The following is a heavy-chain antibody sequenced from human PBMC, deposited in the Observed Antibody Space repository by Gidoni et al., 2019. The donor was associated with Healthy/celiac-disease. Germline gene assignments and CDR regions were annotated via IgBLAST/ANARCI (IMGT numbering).Heavy chain of an antibody. J-gene: IGHJ4*02. CDR3: ATLLYSNLVFY. CDR1: GFSLSTSGVG. Sequence: QITLKESGPPLVKPTQTLTLTCTFSGFSLSTSGVGVGWIRQPPGKALEWLALIYWDDDKRYSPSLKSRLTITKDTSKNQVVLTMTNMDPVDTATYYCATLLYSNLVFYWGQGTLVTVSS. CDR2: IYWDDDK. D-gene: IGHD2-2*02. V-gene: IGHV2-5*02.